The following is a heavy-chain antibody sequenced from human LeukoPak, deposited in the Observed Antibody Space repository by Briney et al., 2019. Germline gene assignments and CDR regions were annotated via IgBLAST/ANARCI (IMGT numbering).Heavy chain of an antibody. V-gene: IGHV4-39*07. CDR1: TFSSYW. CDR2: IYFSGIT. CDR3: ARDSMRLRYFDF. D-gene: IGHD5/OR15-5a*01. Sequence: TFSSYWMSWVRQPPGKGLEWIGSIYFSGITYYNPSLKSRVTVSVDTSKNQFSLKVNSVTAADTAVYYCARDSMRLRYFDFLGQGTLVTVSS. J-gene: IGHJ4*02.